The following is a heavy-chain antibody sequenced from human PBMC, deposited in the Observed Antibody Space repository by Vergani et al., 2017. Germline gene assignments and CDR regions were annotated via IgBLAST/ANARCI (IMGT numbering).Heavy chain of an antibody. D-gene: IGHD4-23*01. CDR1: GYTFTGYF. Sequence: QVRLMQSGAEVKKPGASVRVSCKASGYTFTGYFIHWVRQAPGQGLGWMGWINPNRGATNYDQKFHVRGTRTSDTSTNTGYMELSRLKSDDTAIYYCAKDRSNGGAYPSDFWGPGTLVTMSS. V-gene: IGHV1-2*02. CDR2: INPNRGAT. CDR3: AKDRSNGGAYPSDF. J-gene: IGHJ4*02.